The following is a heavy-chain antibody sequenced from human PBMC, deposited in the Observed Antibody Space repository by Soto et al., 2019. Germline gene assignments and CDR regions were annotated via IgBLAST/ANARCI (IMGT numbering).Heavy chain of an antibody. J-gene: IGHJ6*02. CDR3: ARRRQYCSSTLCLNHYYYTLDV. V-gene: IGHV5-51*01. CDR1: GYSFTNYW. D-gene: IGHD2-2*01. CDR2: IYPGDSDT. Sequence: GESLKISCKATGYSFTNYWIGWVRQMPGKGLEWMGTIYPGDSDTRYGPAFEGQVTISADKSITTAYLQWSSLKASDTAVYFCARRRQYCSSTLCLNHYYYTLDVWGQGTTVSVSS.